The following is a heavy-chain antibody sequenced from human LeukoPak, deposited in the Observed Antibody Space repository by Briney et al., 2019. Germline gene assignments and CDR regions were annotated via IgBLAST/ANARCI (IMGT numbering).Heavy chain of an antibody. CDR3: AKRYDTTVYSINFDY. Sequence: PGGSLRLSCVASGFTFSRYGMHWVRQAPGKGLEWVAIIWYDGSNKYYADSVKGRFTISRDNSKNTLYLQMNSLRADDTAMYYCAKRYDTTVYSINFDYWGQGTLVTVSS. CDR1: GFTFSRYG. D-gene: IGHD3-22*01. CDR2: IWYDGSNK. V-gene: IGHV3-30*02. J-gene: IGHJ4*02.